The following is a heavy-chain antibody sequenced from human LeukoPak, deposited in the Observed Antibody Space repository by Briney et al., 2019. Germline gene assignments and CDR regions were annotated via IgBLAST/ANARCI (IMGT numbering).Heavy chain of an antibody. CDR1: GFSFSSYT. J-gene: IGHJ4*02. V-gene: IGHV3-21*01. CDR3: ATDGRSSGWYGFDY. Sequence: GGSLRLSCAASGFSFSSYTMNWVRQAPGKGLEWVSSITSPVGRMYYADSLKGRITISRDNARSTLYLQMNSLRAEDTAVYYCATDGRSSGWYGFDYWGQGILVTVSS. D-gene: IGHD6-19*01. CDR2: ITSPVGRM.